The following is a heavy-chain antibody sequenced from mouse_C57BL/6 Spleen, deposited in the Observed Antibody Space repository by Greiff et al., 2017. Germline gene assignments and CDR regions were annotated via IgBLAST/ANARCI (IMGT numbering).Heavy chain of an antibody. CDR2: LDPENGDT. J-gene: IGHJ3*01. V-gene: IGHV14-4*01. D-gene: IGHD3-2*02. Sequence: VTLKESGAELVRPGASVKLSCTASGFNIKDDYMHWVKQRPEQGLEWIGWLDPENGDTEYASKFQGKATITADTSSNTAYLQLSSLTSEDTAVYYCTTGGSSGAWFAYWGQGTLVTVSA. CDR1: GFNIKDDY. CDR3: TTGGSSGAWFAY.